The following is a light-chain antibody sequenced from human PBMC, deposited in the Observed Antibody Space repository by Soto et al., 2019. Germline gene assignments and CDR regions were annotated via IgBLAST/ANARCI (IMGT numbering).Light chain of an antibody. CDR2: DNM. V-gene: IGLV1-51*01. J-gene: IGLJ2*01. CDR3: GTWDSSLGTVV. CDR1: SSNIGGNY. Sequence: QSVLTQPPSVSEAPGQTVTISCSGSSSNIGGNYVSWYQVVPRTAPKLLIYDNMKPHSGIPDRFSGSKSGTSATLGITELQIGDEAEYFCGTWDSSLGTVVFGGGTKLTVL.